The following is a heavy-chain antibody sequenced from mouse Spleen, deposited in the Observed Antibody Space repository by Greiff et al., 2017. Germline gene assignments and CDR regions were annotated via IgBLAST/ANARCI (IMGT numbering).Heavy chain of an antibody. V-gene: IGHV1S56*01. Sequence: VKLMESGPELVKPGALVKISCKASGYTFTSYDINWVKQRPGQGLEWIGWIYPGDGSTKYNEKFKGKATLTADKSSSTAYMQLSSLTSENSAVYFCARWGWLLRSWFAYWGQGTLVTVSA. CDR1: GYTFTSYD. J-gene: IGHJ3*01. D-gene: IGHD2-3*01. CDR2: IYPGDGST. CDR3: ARWGWLLRSWFAY.